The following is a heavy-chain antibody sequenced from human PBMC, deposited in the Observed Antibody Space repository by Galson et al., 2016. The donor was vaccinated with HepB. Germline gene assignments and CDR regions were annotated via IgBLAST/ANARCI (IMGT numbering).Heavy chain of an antibody. CDR2: IYPGDSQT. CDR1: GYRFTTYW. J-gene: IGHJ4*02. D-gene: IGHD3-9*01. Sequence: QSGAEVKKTGESLKISCKGSGYRFTTYWIGWVRQMPGKGLEWMGVIYPGDSQTKYSPPFQGQVTISVDKSISTAYLQWRSLKASDTAIYYCARTDLLTGYYISPLDYWGQGTLVTVSS. CDR3: ARTDLLTGYYISPLDY. V-gene: IGHV5-51*01.